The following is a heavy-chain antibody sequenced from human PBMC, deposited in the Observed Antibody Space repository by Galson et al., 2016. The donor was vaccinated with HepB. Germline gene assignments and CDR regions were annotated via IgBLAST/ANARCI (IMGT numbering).Heavy chain of an antibody. J-gene: IGHJ4*02. CDR3: ANHTRGQYDSERYEFNY. CDR2: IIPMFGTP. Sequence: CKASGGTFSSFAINWVRQAPGQGLEWMGGIIPMFGTPNYEQTFRGRVTGTADESTSTAYMELSSLRSQDTAVYYCANHTRGQYDSERYEFNYWGQGTLVTVSS. CDR1: GGTFSSFA. V-gene: IGHV1-69*01. D-gene: IGHD3-10*01.